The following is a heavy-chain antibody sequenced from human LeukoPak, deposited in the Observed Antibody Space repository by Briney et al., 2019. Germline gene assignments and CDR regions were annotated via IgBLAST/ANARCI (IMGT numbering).Heavy chain of an antibody. Sequence: SETLSLTCTVSGGSISTYYWTWIRQPARKGVEWIGRISSSGSTNYNPSLKSRVTMSVDTSKNQFSLKLSSVTAADTAVYYCARTRYYYNSRSYGAPYYFDYWGQGTLVTVSS. V-gene: IGHV4-4*07. D-gene: IGHD3-10*01. J-gene: IGHJ4*02. CDR2: ISSSGST. CDR1: GGSISTYY. CDR3: ARTRYYYNSRSYGAPYYFDY.